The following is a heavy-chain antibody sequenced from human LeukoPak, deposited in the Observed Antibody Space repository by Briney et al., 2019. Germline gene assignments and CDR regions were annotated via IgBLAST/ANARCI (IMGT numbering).Heavy chain of an antibody. J-gene: IGHJ4*02. V-gene: IGHV3-53*01. CDR2: IYSGGST. Sequence: GGSLRIFFSAPGVPVRSNYMSWGRPAPGKGLEWVSVIYSGGSTYYADSVKGRFTISRDNSKNTLYLQMNSLRAEDTAVYYCAAFSAWGQGTLVTVSS. CDR1: GVPVRSNY. D-gene: IGHD2/OR15-2a*01. CDR3: AAFSA.